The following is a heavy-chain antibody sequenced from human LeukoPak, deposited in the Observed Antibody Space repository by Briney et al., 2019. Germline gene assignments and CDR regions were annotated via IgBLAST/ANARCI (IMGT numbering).Heavy chain of an antibody. CDR1: GCTFSSYW. J-gene: IGHJ4*02. Sequence: GRSLRLSCAASGCTFSSYWMRWVRQAPGKGLEWVANIKQDGSEKYYVDSVKGRFTISRDNAKNSLYLQMNSLRAEDTAVYYCARGGLYCSGTSCYKETDYWGQGTLVTVSS. D-gene: IGHD2-2*02. V-gene: IGHV3-7*01. CDR3: ARGGLYCSGTSCYKETDY. CDR2: IKQDGSEK.